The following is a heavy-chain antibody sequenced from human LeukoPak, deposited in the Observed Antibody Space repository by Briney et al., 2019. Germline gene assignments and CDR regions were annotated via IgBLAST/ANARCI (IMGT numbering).Heavy chain of an antibody. V-gene: IGHV4-59*01. CDR2: MYYSGNT. CDR3: ARVRYCSTNRCYDREFDN. J-gene: IGHJ4*02. D-gene: IGHD2-2*01. Sequence: SETLSLTCTVSGDSINSYYWSWIRQPPGKGLEWIGYMYYSGNTNYNPSLKSRVTISVDTSKNQFSLKLNSVTAADTAVYYCARVRYCSTNRCYDREFDNWGQGTLVTVSS. CDR1: GDSINSYY.